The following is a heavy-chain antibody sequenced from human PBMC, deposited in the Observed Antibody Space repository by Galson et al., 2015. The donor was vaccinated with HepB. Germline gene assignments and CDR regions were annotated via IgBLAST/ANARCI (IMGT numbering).Heavy chain of an antibody. J-gene: IGHJ4*02. CDR3: ARDYTYYYDSSGYYFKAPYFDY. Sequence: SVKVSCKASGYTFTSYYMHWVRQAPGQGLEWMGIINPSGGSTSYAQKFQGRVTMTRDTSTSTVYMELSSLRSEDTAVYYCARDYTYYYDSSGYYFKAPYFDYWGQGTLVTVSS. V-gene: IGHV1-46*01. CDR2: INPSGGST. CDR1: GYTFTSYY. D-gene: IGHD3-22*01.